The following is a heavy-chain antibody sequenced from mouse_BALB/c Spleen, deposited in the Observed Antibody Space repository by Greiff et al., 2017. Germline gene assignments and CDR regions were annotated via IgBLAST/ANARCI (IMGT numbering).Heavy chain of an antibody. D-gene: IGHD1-1*02. J-gene: IGHJ2*01. V-gene: IGHV1-54*03. CDR3: ARGALGDYGAPLDY. CDR2: INPGSGGT. Sequence: QVQLQQSGAELVRPGTSVKVSCKASGYAFTNYLIEWVKQRPGQGLEWIGVINPGSGGTNYNEKFKGKATLTADKSSSTAYMQLSSLTSDDSAVYFGARGALGDYGAPLDYWGQGTTLTVSA. CDR1: GYAFTNYL.